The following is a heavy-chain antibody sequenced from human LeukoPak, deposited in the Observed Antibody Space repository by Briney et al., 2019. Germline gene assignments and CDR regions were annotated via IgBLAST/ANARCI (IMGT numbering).Heavy chain of an antibody. J-gene: IGHJ5*02. CDR1: GFTFSSYG. V-gene: IGHV3-30*02. Sequence: PGGTLRLSCAASGFTFSSYGMHWVRQAPGKGLEWVAFIRYDGSNKYYADSVKGRFTISRDNSKNTLYLQMNSLRAEDTAVYYCAKDPDILKSPWGQGTLVTVSS. CDR3: AKDPDILKSP. D-gene: IGHD3-9*01. CDR2: IRYDGSNK.